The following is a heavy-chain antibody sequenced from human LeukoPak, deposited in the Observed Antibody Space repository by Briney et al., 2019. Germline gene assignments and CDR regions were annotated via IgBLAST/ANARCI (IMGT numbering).Heavy chain of an antibody. V-gene: IGHV3-23*01. J-gene: IGHJ4*02. CDR3: AKDGIQLWSPFDY. CDR1: GFTFSSTA. Sequence: GGSLRLSCAASGFTFSSTAMSWVRQAPGKGLEWVSTISSSGGYTYYADSVQGRFTISRDNPKNTLSLQMNSLRAEDTAVYYCAKDGIQLWSPFDYWGQGTLVTVPS. D-gene: IGHD5-18*01. CDR2: ISSSGGYT.